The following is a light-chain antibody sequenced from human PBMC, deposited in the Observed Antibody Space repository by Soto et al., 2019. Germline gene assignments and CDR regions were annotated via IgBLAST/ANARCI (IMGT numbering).Light chain of an antibody. CDR2: GAS. Sequence: EIVLTQSPGTLSLAPGERATLSCRASQSVSSNLAWYQQKPGQAPRLLISGASSRATGIPDRFSGSGSGTDFTLTISRLEPEDFAIYYCPHYGSLPITFGQGTRLEIK. CDR3: PHYGSLPIT. V-gene: IGKV3-20*01. J-gene: IGKJ5*01. CDR1: QSVSSN.